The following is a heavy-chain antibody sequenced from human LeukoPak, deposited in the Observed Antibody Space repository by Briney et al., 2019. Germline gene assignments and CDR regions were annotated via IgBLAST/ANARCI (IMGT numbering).Heavy chain of an antibody. V-gene: IGHV4-59*01. CDR3: ARAGGDHPFDP. J-gene: IGHJ5*02. D-gene: IGHD4-17*01. Sequence: SETLSLTCTVSGASISHYYWSWIRQPPGKGLEWIGYIYDSGYTKYNPSLKSRVTISVDMSKNHFSLKLTSVTAADTAVYYCARAGGDHPFDPWGQGALVTVSS. CDR2: IYDSGYT. CDR1: GASISHYY.